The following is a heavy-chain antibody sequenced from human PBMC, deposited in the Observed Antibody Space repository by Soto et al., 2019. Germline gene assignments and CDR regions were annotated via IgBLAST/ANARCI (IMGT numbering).Heavy chain of an antibody. J-gene: IGHJ5*02. CDR1: GFTFRSYA. D-gene: IGHD3-3*01. V-gene: IGHV3-23*01. Sequence: EVHLLESGGGLVQPGGSLSLSCSASGFTFRSYAMSWVRQAPGKGLEWVSGISGGGSETYYSDSVRGRFTIARDNSKSTLYLQMNSLRVEDSAVYFCAKDDSLEWFFPLDAWGQGTLGTVS. CDR3: AKDDSLEWFFPLDA. CDR2: ISGGGSET.